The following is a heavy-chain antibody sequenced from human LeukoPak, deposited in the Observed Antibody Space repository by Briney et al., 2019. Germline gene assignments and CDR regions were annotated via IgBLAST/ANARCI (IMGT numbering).Heavy chain of an antibody. J-gene: IGHJ5*02. CDR3: ARALRGYSYGSLDP. V-gene: IGHV1-2*04. Sequence: ASVKVSCKASGYTFTGYHMHWVRQAPGQGLEWMGRINPNSGDTNYAQKFQGWVTMTRDTSISTTYMELSRLRSDDTAVYYCARALRGYSYGSLDPWGQGTLVTVSS. CDR1: GYTFTGYH. D-gene: IGHD5-18*01. CDR2: INPNSGDT.